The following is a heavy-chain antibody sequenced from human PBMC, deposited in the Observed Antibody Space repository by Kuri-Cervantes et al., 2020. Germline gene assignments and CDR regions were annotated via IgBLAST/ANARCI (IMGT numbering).Heavy chain of an antibody. CDR2: IVPIFGIP. Sequence: SVKVSCKASGGTFSSYAISWVRQAPGQGLEWMGGIVPIFGIPNYAQKFQGRVTVTADKSTNTVYMELSSLRSEDTAVYYCARDREYYYDSSDYSDAFDIWGQGTMVTVSS. V-gene: IGHV1-69*10. CDR1: GGTFSSYA. D-gene: IGHD3-22*01. CDR3: ARDREYYYDSSDYSDAFDI. J-gene: IGHJ3*02.